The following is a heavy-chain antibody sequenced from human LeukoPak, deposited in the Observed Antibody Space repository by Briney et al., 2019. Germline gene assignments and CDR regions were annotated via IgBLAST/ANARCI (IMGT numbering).Heavy chain of an antibody. J-gene: IGHJ4*02. CDR2: IYYYGST. Sequence: PSETLSLTCTVSGGSINSKNYFYGWIRQPPGKGLEWIGSIYYYGSTNYNPSLKSRVTISVDTSKNQFSLWLSSVTAADTAVYYCARQTFGDHARIDYWGQGTLVTVSS. CDR3: ARQTFGDHARIDY. CDR1: GGSINSKNYF. D-gene: IGHD4-17*01. V-gene: IGHV4-39*01.